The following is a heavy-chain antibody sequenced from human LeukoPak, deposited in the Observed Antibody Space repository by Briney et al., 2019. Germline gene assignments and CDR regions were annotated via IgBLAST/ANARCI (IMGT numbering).Heavy chain of an antibody. Sequence: GGSLRLSCAASGFIFSSYGTHWVRQAPGKGLEWVAVISYDASDQYYADSVKGRFTISRDNSKNTLCMQVNSLRAEDTAVYYCAKAQGTLWAAFDYWGQGTLVTVSS. CDR2: ISYDASDQ. CDR1: GFIFSSYG. D-gene: IGHD1-26*01. J-gene: IGHJ4*02. CDR3: AKAQGTLWAAFDY. V-gene: IGHV3-30*18.